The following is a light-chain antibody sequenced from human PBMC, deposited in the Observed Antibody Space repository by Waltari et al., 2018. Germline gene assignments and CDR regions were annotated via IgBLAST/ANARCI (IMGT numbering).Light chain of an antibody. CDR2: VNSDGSH. Sequence: QLVVTQSPSASASLGASVKLTCTLSSGHGSYAIAWHQQQPEKGPRVLLGVNSDGSHNKGDGIPGRFSGASSGAERYLIISGLQSEDEADYYCQTWDTDIVVFGGGTKLTV. V-gene: IGLV4-69*01. J-gene: IGLJ2*01. CDR3: QTWDTDIVV. CDR1: SGHGSYA.